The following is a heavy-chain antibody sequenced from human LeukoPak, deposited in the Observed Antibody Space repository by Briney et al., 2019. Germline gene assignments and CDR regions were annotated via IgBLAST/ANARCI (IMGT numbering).Heavy chain of an antibody. Sequence: ASVKVSCKASGYTFTGYYMHWVRQAPGQGLEWMGWINPNSGGTNYAQEFQGWVTMTRDTSISTAYMELSRLRSDDTAVYYCARGNCSGGSCYESYYFDYWGQGTLVTVSS. D-gene: IGHD2-15*01. CDR1: GYTFTGYY. CDR2: INPNSGGT. V-gene: IGHV1-2*04. CDR3: ARGNCSGGSCYESYYFDY. J-gene: IGHJ4*02.